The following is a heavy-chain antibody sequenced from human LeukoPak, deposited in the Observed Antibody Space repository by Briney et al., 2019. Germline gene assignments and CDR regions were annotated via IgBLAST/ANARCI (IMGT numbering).Heavy chain of an antibody. CDR3: ARFTGWFGAYYFDY. CDR1: GFTVSSNY. V-gene: IGHV3-66*01. Sequence: PGGSLRLSCAASGFTVSSNYMSWVRQAPGKGLEWVSVIYSGGSTYYADSVKDRFTISRDNSKNTLYLQMNSLRAEDTAVYYCARFTGWFGAYYFDYWGQGTLVTVSS. CDR2: IYSGGST. J-gene: IGHJ4*02. D-gene: IGHD3-10*01.